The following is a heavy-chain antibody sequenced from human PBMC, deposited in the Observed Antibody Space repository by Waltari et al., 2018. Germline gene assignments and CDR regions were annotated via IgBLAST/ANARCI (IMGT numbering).Heavy chain of an antibody. V-gene: IGHV4-39*01. CDR1: GGSISSSSYY. D-gene: IGHD3-3*01. Sequence: QLQLQESCPGLVKPSETLSLTCTVSGGSISSSSYYWGWIRQPPGKGLEWIGSIYYSGSTYYNPSLKSRVTISVDTSKNQFSLKLSSVTAADTAVYYCARIPPTYDFWSGYFHFDYWGQGTLVTVSS. CDR3: ARIPPTYDFWSGYFHFDY. J-gene: IGHJ4*02. CDR2: IYYSGST.